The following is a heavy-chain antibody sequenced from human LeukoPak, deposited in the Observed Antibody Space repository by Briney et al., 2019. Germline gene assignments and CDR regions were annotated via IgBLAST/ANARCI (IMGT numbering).Heavy chain of an antibody. CDR3: AEDSLSRGRAFLFCGMDV. CDR1: GFTFSSYA. J-gene: IGHJ6*02. Sequence: GGSLRLSCAASGFTFSSYAMSWVRQAPGKGLEWVSAISGSGGSTYYADSVKGRFTISRDNSKNTLYLQMNSLRAEDTAVYYCAEDSLSRGRAFLFCGMDVWGQGAKVTVSS. CDR2: ISGSGGST. V-gene: IGHV3-23*01. D-gene: IGHD3-9*01.